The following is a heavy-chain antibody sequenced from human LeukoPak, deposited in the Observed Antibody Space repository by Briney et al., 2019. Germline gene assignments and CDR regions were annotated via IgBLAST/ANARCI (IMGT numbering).Heavy chain of an antibody. CDR3: ARGWFGELLHDAFDI. D-gene: IGHD3-10*01. J-gene: IGHJ3*02. CDR2: ISSSGSTI. Sequence: PGGSLRLSCAASGFTFSSYEMNWVRQAPGKGLEWVSYISSSGSTIYYADPVKGRFTISRDNARNSLYLQMNSLRDEDTAVYYCARGWFGELLHDAFDIWGQGTMVTVSS. V-gene: IGHV3-48*03. CDR1: GFTFSSYE.